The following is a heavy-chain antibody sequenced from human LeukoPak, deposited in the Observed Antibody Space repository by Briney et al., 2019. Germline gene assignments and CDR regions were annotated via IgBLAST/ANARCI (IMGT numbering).Heavy chain of an antibody. CDR2: IYYSGST. D-gene: IGHD3-9*01. J-gene: IGHJ4*02. V-gene: IGHV4-59*12. CDR3: ARVEYDILTGYYTGDY. Sequence: SETLSLTCAVYGGSFSGYYWSWIRQPPGKGLEWIGYIYYSGSTNYNPSLKSRVTISVDTSKNQFSLKLSSVTAADTAVYYCARVEYDILTGYYTGDYWGQGTLVTVSS. CDR1: GGSFSGYY.